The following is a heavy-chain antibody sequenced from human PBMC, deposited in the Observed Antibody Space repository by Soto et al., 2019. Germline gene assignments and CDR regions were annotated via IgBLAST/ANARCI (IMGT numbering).Heavy chain of an antibody. CDR3: ARYGGHYDVDY. V-gene: IGHV3-33*01. Sequence: LVESGGGAAQPGRSLRLSCETSGFTFSHCGMHWVRQAPGKGLEWVGMIWNDGTTTHFTDSVKGRFTISRDNSKNTAYLQMNSLRDEDTAVYYCARYGGHYDVDYWARGTLFTVSS. CDR1: GFTFSHCG. CDR2: IWNDGTTT. D-gene: IGHD5-12*01. J-gene: IGHJ4*02.